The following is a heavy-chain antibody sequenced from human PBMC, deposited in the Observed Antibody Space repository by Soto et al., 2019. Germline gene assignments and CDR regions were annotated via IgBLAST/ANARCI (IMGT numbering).Heavy chain of an antibody. J-gene: IGHJ6*03. Sequence: EVQLVESGGGLVQPGRSLRLACAVSGFTFDQYTMQWVRQAPGKGLEWVSSITWHSGTIGYADSVKGRFTISRDNAKNSLYLQMNSLRGEDTALYYGAKEMITFGDFNYYYMDVWGNGTTVTVSS. CDR2: ITWHSGTI. CDR3: AKEMITFGDFNYYYMDV. V-gene: IGHV3-9*01. D-gene: IGHD3-16*01. CDR1: GFTFDQYT.